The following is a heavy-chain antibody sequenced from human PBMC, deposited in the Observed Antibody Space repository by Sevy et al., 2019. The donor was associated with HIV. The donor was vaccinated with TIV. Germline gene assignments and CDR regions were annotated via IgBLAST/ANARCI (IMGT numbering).Heavy chain of an antibody. V-gene: IGHV1-2*06. D-gene: IGHD3-10*01. CDR2: INPNSGGT. J-gene: IGHJ4*02. CDR3: ARDSRITMVRGGGSDFDY. Sequence: ASVKVSCKASGYTFTGYYMHWVRQAPGQGLEWMGRINPNSGGTNYAQKFQGRVTMTRDTSISTAYMELSRLRSDDTAVYYCARDSRITMVRGGGSDFDYWGQGTLVTVSS. CDR1: GYTFTGYY.